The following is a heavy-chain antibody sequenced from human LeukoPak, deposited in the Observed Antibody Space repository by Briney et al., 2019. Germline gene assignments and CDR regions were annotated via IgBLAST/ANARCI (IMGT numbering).Heavy chain of an antibody. Sequence: GGSLRLSCAASGFTFSSYAMHWVRQAPGKGLEWVAIIWYDGSNKDYADSVKGRFTISRDNSKNTLYLQMNSLRAEDTAVYYCAKDQGSGWYRAEYFQHWGQGTLVTVSS. D-gene: IGHD6-19*01. CDR2: IWYDGSNK. J-gene: IGHJ1*01. CDR1: GFTFSSYA. V-gene: IGHV3-33*06. CDR3: AKDQGSGWYRAEYFQH.